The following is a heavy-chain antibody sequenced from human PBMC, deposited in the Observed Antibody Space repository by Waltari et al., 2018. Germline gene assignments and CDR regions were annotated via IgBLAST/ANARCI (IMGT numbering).Heavy chain of an antibody. CDR3: AKLRRGGRIAAAGDLDY. CDR1: GFTFSSYG. V-gene: IGHV3-30*02. D-gene: IGHD6-13*01. J-gene: IGHJ4*02. Sequence: QVQLVESGGGVVQPGGSLRLSCAASGFTFSSYGMHWVRQAPGKGLEWVAFIRYDGSNKYDADSVKGRFTISRDNSKNTLYLQMNSLRAEDTAVYYCAKLRRGGRIAAAGDLDYWGQGTLVTVSS. CDR2: IRYDGSNK.